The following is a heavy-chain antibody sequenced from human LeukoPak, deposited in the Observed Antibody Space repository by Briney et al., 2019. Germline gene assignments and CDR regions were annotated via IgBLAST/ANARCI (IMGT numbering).Heavy chain of an antibody. D-gene: IGHD3-10*01. CDR2: ISYDGSNK. V-gene: IGHV3-30*18. Sequence: GRSLRLSCAASGFTFSSYGMHWVRQAPGKGLEWVAVISYDGSNKYYADSVKGRFTISRDNSKNTLYLQMNSLRAEDTAVYYCAKDSHYGSGSHHYYFDYWGQGTLVTVSS. CDR1: GFTFSSYG. CDR3: AKDSHYGSGSHHYYFDY. J-gene: IGHJ4*02.